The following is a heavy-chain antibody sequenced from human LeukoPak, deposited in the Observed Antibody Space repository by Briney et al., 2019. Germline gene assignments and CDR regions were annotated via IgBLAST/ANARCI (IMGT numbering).Heavy chain of an antibody. CDR1: GGSISSYY. Sequence: PSETLSPTCTVSGGSISSYYWGWIRQPPGNGLEWIGSIYYSGSTYYNPSLKSRVTISVDTSKNQFSLKLSSMTAADTALYYCARHRYYYRSGSYYGAPYYMDVWGKGTTVTISS. J-gene: IGHJ6*03. CDR2: IYYSGST. D-gene: IGHD3-10*01. V-gene: IGHV4-39*07. CDR3: ARHRYYYRSGSYYGAPYYMDV.